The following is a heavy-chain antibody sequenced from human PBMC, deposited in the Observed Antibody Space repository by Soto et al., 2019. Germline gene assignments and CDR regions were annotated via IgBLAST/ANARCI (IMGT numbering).Heavy chain of an antibody. CDR2: LQTDGSHP. V-gene: IGHV3-74*01. CDR1: GFTFDYYW. J-gene: IGHJ4*02. CDR3: ARSEATVLDY. Sequence: PGGPLRLSCVASGFTFDYYWMHWVRQAPGEGLMWVSRLQTDGSHPDYADSVKGRFTISRDNAKNTLYLQMNNLTAADTAVYYCARSEATVLDYWGQGTLVTVSS. D-gene: IGHD4-17*01.